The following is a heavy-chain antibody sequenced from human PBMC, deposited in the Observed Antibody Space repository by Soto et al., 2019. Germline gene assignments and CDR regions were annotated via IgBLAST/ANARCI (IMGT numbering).Heavy chain of an antibody. CDR3: ASSGSGWYLY. CDR1: GYTFTIYD. D-gene: IGHD6-19*01. V-gene: IGHV1-8*01. Sequence: QVQLVQSGAEVKKPGASVKVSCKASGYTFTIYDINWVRQATGQGLEWMGWMNPNSGNTGYAQKFQGRVTMPRNTSISTAYIALSSLRSEDPAVYYCASSGSGWYLYWGQGTLVTVSS. CDR2: MNPNSGNT. J-gene: IGHJ4*02.